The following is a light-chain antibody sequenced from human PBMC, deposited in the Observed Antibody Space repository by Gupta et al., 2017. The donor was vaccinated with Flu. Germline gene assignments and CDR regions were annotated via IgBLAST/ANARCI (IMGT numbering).Light chain of an antibody. Sequence: QSALTQPASVSGSPGQSITISCTGTSSDVGRSDSVSWYRQYPGKAPKLIIYDVTTRPSGVSSRFSGSKSGNTASLTISGLEAEDESDYYCSSYTSTNTFYVFGTGTTVTVL. CDR1: SSDVGRSDS. V-gene: IGLV2-14*01. J-gene: IGLJ1*01. CDR3: SSYTSTNTFYV. CDR2: DVT.